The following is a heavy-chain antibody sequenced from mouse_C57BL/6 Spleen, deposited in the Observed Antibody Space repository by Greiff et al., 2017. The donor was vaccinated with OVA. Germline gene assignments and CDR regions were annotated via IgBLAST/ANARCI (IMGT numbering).Heavy chain of an antibody. CDR3: ARRRDYYGQSFAY. CDR1: GFTFSSYG. D-gene: IGHD1-1*01. V-gene: IGHV5-6*01. CDR2: ISSGGSYT. J-gene: IGHJ3*01. Sequence: EVQGVESGGDLVKPGGSLKLSCAASGFTFSSYGMSWVRQTPDKRLEWVATISSGGSYTYYPDSVKGRFTISRDNAKNTLYLQMSSLKSEDTAMYYCARRRDYYGQSFAYWGQGTLVTVSA.